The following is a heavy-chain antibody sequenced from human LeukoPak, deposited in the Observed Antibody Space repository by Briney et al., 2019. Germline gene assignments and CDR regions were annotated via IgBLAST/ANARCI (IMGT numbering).Heavy chain of an antibody. CDR1: GYTFTSYG. CDR3: ARRCSGGSCYRGAPFDP. CDR2: ISTYNGYT. D-gene: IGHD2-15*01. Sequence: ASVKVSCKTSGYTFTSYGINWVRQAPGQGLEWMGWISTYNGYTNYAQNLQGRVTMTTDTSTSTAYMELRSLRSDDTAVYYCARRCSGGSCYRGAPFDPWGQGTLVTVSS. V-gene: IGHV1-18*01. J-gene: IGHJ5*02.